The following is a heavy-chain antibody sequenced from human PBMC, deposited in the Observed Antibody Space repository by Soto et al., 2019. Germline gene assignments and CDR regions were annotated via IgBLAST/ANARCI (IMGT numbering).Heavy chain of an antibody. D-gene: IGHD2-2*01. CDR1: GYTFTGYY. V-gene: IGHV1-2*02. CDR2: INPNSGGK. J-gene: IGHJ5*02. Sequence: QVQLVQSGAEVKKPGASVKVSCKASGYTFTGYYMHWVRQAPGQGLEWMGWINPNSGGKNYAQKFQGGVTKTRDTSISTAYMELSRLISDDTAVYYCARAKEDIVGVPAATAWFDPWGQATLVTVSS. CDR3: ARAKEDIVGVPAATAWFDP.